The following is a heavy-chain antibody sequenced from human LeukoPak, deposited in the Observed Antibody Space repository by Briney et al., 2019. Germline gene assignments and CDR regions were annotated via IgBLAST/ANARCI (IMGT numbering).Heavy chain of an antibody. D-gene: IGHD3-3*02. Sequence: GGSLRLSCAASGFNFDDYAMHWVRQAPGKGLEWLSSISWNSGSIVYADSVKGRFTISRDNAKNSLSLQMHSLRPEDTAFYYCAKDIGIFGTGPFNYWGQGTLVTVSS. CDR2: ISWNSGSI. J-gene: IGHJ4*02. CDR1: GFNFDDYA. V-gene: IGHV3-9*01. CDR3: AKDIGIFGTGPFNY.